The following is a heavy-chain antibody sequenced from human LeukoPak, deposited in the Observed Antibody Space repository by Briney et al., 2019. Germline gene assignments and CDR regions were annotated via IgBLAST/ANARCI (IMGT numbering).Heavy chain of an antibody. CDR3: ARDRSPPYYYYGMDV. CDR2: INSDGSST. CDR1: GFTFSSYW. V-gene: IGHV3-74*01. J-gene: IGHJ6*02. Sequence: GGSLRLSCAASGFTFSSYWMHWVRQAPGKGLVWVSRINSDGSSTSYADSVKGRFTISRDNAKNTLYLRMNSLRAEDTAVYYCARDRSPPYYYYGMDVWGQGTTVTVSS.